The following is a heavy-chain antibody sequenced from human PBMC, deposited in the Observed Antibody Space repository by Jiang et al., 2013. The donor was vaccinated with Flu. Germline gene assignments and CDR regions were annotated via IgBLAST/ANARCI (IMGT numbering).Heavy chain of an antibody. V-gene: IGHV4-30-2*01. CDR2: IYHSGST. Sequence: GLVKPSQTLSLTCAVSGGSISSGGYSWSWIRQPPGKGLEWIGYIYHSGSTYYNPSLKSRVTISVDRSKNQFSLKLSSVTAADTAVYYCARVSVDTAMAEDYWGQGTLVTVSS. D-gene: IGHD5-18*01. J-gene: IGHJ4*02. CDR3: ARVSVDTAMAEDY. CDR1: GGSISSGGYS.